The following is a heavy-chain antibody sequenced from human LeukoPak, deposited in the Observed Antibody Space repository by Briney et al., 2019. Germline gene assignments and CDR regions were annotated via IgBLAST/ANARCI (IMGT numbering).Heavy chain of an antibody. V-gene: IGHV1-69*04. J-gene: IGHJ6*02. CDR2: IIPMFNVA. CDR3: AREAPADYYCGMDV. CDR1: GGSFSYNT. D-gene: IGHD2-2*01. Sequence: SVKVSCKASGGSFSYNTISWVRQAPGQGLEWMGRIIPMFNVAEYSQNFLGRLTITADKSTNTAYMELSSLRSEDTAVYFCAREAPADYYCGMDVWGQGTTVTVSS.